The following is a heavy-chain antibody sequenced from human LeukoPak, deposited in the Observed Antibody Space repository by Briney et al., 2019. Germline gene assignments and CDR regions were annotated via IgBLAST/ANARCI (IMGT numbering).Heavy chain of an antibody. Sequence: SETLSLTCAVSGGSISSNSYYWSWIRQPPGKGLEWIGYIYYNGNTNYNPSLRSRVTISVDTSQNQFSLRLSSVTAADTAMYYCARYYYDSSGSDAFDIWGQGTMVTVSS. CDR2: IYYNGNT. CDR1: GGSISSNSYY. J-gene: IGHJ3*02. V-gene: IGHV4-61*01. D-gene: IGHD3-22*01. CDR3: ARYYYDSSGSDAFDI.